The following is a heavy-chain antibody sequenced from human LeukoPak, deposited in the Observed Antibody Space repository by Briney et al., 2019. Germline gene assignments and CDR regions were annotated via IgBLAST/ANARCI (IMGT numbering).Heavy chain of an antibody. CDR2: INPNSGGT. V-gene: IGHV1-2*02. CDR3: ARVRFPVQPLLYPEDY. J-gene: IGHJ4*02. CDR1: GGTFSSYA. Sequence: ASVKVSCKASGGTFSSYAISWVRQAPGQGLEWMGWINPNSGGTNYAQKFQGRVTMTRDTSISTAYMELSRLRSDDTAVYYCARVRFPVQPLLYPEDYWGQGTLVTVSS. D-gene: IGHD2-2*02.